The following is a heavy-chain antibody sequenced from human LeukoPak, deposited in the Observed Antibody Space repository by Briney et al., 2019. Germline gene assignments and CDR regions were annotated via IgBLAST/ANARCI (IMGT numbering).Heavy chain of an antibody. V-gene: IGHV3-9*01. CDR3: AKSHLVTIFGVVNAAHDY. CDR1: GFTFDDYA. D-gene: IGHD3-3*01. CDR2: ISWNSGSI. Sequence: GGSLRLSCAASGFTFDDYAMHWVRQAPGKGLEWVSGISWNSGSIGYADSVKGPFTISRDNAKNSLYLQMNSLRAEDTAVYYCAKSHLVTIFGVVNAAHDYWGQGTLVTVSS. J-gene: IGHJ4*02.